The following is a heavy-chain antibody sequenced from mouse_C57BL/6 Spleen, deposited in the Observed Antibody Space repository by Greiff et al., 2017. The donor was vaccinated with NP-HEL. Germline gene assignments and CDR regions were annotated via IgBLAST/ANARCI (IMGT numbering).Heavy chain of an antibody. D-gene: IGHD2-1*01. CDR3: ARDYGNCFAY. J-gene: IGHJ2*01. Sequence: EVKVVESGGGLVKPGGSLKLSCAASGFTFSDYGMHWVRQAPEKGLEWVAYISSGSSTIYYADTVKGRFTISRDNAKNTLFLQMTSLRSEDTAMYYCARDYGNCFAYWGQGTTLTVSS. V-gene: IGHV5-17*01. CDR1: GFTFSDYG. CDR2: ISSGSSTI.